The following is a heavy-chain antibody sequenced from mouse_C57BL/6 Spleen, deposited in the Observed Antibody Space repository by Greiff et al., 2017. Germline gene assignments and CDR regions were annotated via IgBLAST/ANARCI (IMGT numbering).Heavy chain of an antibody. V-gene: IGHV1-67*01. Sequence: VQLQQSGPELVRPGVSVKISCKASGYTFTGYAMHWVNQSPAKSLEWIGVISTYYGNASYNEKFKGKATLTVDKSSSTAYMQLTSLTSEDSAVYYCARSPSNYFDYWGQGTTLTVSS. CDR3: ARSPSNYFDY. J-gene: IGHJ2*01. CDR2: ISTYYGNA. CDR1: GYTFTGYA.